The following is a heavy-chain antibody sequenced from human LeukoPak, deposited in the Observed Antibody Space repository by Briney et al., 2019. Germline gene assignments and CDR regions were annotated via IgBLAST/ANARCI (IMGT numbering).Heavy chain of an antibody. CDR1: GGSISSYY. CDR3: AREYDILSDHWFDP. CDR2: IYYSGST. V-gene: IGHV4-59*01. J-gene: IGHJ5*02. D-gene: IGHD3-9*01. Sequence: SETLSLTCTVSGGSISSYYRSWIRQPPGKGLEWIGYIYYSGSTNYNPSLKSRVTISVDTSKNQFSLKLSSVTAADTAVYYCAREYDILSDHWFDPWGQGTLVTVSS.